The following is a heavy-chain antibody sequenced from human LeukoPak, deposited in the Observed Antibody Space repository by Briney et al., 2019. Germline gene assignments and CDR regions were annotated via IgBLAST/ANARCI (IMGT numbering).Heavy chain of an antibody. CDR3: ASETYSSSSYYFDY. CDR2: IYYSGST. CDR1: GFSISSGDYY. Sequence: SQTLSLTCTVSGFSISSGDYYWGWLRQPPGKGLEWIGYIYYSGSTYYNPSLKSRVTISVDTSKNQFSLKLSSVTAADTAVYYCASETYSSSSYYFDYWGQGTLVTVSS. D-gene: IGHD6-6*01. V-gene: IGHV4-30-4*01. J-gene: IGHJ4*02.